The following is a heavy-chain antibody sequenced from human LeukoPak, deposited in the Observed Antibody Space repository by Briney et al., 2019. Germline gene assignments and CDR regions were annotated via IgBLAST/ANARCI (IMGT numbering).Heavy chain of an antibody. CDR2: IYYSGST. V-gene: IGHV4-59*01. J-gene: IGHJ4*02. CDR1: GGSISSYY. CDR3: ARGRRGYSYGSMDY. Sequence: SETLSLTCTVSGGSISSYYWSWIRQPPGKGLEWMGYIYYSGSTNYNPSLKSRVTISVDTSKNQFSLKLSSVTAADTAVYYCARGRRGYSYGSMDYWGQGTLVTVSS. D-gene: IGHD5-18*01.